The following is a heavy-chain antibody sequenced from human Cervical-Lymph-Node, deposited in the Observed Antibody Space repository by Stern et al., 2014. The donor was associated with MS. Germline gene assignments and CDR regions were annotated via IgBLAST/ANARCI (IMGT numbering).Heavy chain of an antibody. CDR1: GG. Sequence: VQLVESGAEVKKPGSSVKVSCKSSGGISWVRQASGQGLEWMGGVIPFVGTSNYAQKFQGRVIITADTSTNTTYLHLSRLTSADTAVYYCARGSGDNWFGPWGQGTLVTVSS. CDR3: ARGSGDNWFGP. V-gene: IGHV1-69*06. D-gene: IGHD3-10*01. J-gene: IGHJ5*02. CDR2: VIPFVGTS.